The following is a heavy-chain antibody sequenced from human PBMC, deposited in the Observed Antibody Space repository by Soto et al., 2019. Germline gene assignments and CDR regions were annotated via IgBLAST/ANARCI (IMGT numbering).Heavy chain of an antibody. Sequence: GGSLRLSCAASGFIVTDHYMTWGRQAPGKGLEWVSVLYTGGSAYYGDSVKGRFTISRDSSTNTLYLQMNSLKVGDTAFYFCARSFNDWTTYFDYWSEGTLVTVSS. CDR3: ARSFNDWTTYFDY. J-gene: IGHJ4*02. V-gene: IGHV3-53*01. D-gene: IGHD3-9*01. CDR2: LYTGGSA. CDR1: GFIVTDHY.